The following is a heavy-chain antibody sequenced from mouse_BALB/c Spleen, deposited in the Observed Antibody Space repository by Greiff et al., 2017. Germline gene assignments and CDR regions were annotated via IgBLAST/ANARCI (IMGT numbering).Heavy chain of an antibody. CDR3: TIEDYGNYGGYFDV. J-gene: IGHJ1*01. CDR1: GYTFTSYW. CDR2: IYPGNSDT. V-gene: IGHV1-5*01. D-gene: IGHD2-1*01. Sequence: VQLQQSGTVLARPGASVKMSCKASGYTFTSYWMHWVKQRPGQGLEWIGAIYPGNSDTSYNQKFKGKAKLTAVTSTSTAYMELSSLTNEDSAVYYCTIEDYGNYGGYFDVWGAGTTVTVSA.